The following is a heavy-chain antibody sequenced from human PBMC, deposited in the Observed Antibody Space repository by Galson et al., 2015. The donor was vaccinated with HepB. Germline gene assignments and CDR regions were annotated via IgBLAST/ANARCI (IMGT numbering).Heavy chain of an antibody. D-gene: IGHD3-10*01. CDR2: ISPGASET. CDR1: GYSFTNYW. J-gene: IGHJ4*02. V-gene: IGHV5-51*01. Sequence: QSGAEVKKTGESLKISCTGSGYSFTNYWIGWVRQMPGKGLEWMGIISPGASETRYSPSFQGQVTMSADKSISTASLQWSSLKASDTAIYYCVRQYPYRVRGGTKYSFDYWGQGTLVTVSS. CDR3: VRQYPYRVRGGTKYSFDY.